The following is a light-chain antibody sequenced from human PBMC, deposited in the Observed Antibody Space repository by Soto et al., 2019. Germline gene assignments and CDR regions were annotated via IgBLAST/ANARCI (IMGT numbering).Light chain of an antibody. CDR1: QSVSSSY. V-gene: IGKV3-20*01. J-gene: IGKJ1*01. CDR2: GAS. Sequence: EIVLTQSPGTLSLSPGERATLSCRASQSVSSSYLAWYQQQPGQAPRLLIYGASSRATGIPDRFSGSGSGTDFTLTINRLEPEDFAVYYCQQHGSSPRTFGQGTKVEIK. CDR3: QQHGSSPRT.